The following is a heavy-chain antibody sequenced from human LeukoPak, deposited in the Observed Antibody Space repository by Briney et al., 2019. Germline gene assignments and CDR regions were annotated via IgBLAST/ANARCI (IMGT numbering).Heavy chain of an antibody. Sequence: SETLSLTCTVYGGSISSTSYYWGSIRQPPGKGLEWIGSINFSGNTYYNPSLKSRVTISVDTSENQFSLKVSSVTAADTAVYYCARSSSSLGMYWGQGALVTVSS. CDR2: INFSGNT. D-gene: IGHD1-14*01. J-gene: IGHJ4*02. V-gene: IGHV4-39*01. CDR1: GGSISSTSYY. CDR3: ARSSSSLGMY.